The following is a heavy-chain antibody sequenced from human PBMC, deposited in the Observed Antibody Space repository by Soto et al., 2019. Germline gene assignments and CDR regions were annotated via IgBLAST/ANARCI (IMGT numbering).Heavy chain of an antibody. CDR2: LYHGGST. J-gene: IGHJ4*02. CDR3: ARQGREFSSSRTFDF. D-gene: IGHD6-6*01. Sequence: GPGPGCSSETLSLTCTVSGDSVSGSSYFWGWIRQPPGKGLEWIGHLYHGGSTYYNPSLRSRLTISIDRSKNQFSLQLTSVTAADTAVYYCARQGREFSSSRTFDFWGQGTLVTVSS. V-gene: IGHV4-39*01. CDR1: GDSVSGSSYF.